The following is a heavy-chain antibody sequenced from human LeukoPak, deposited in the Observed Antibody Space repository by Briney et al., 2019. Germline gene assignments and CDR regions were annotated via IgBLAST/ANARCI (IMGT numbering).Heavy chain of an antibody. CDR1: GFTFSSYE. J-gene: IGHJ4*02. CDR3: TRVAGYSSGWLAFDY. CDR2: ISSSGSTI. Sequence: GGSLRLSCAASGFTFSSYEMNWVRQAPGKGLEWVSYISSSGSTIYYADSVKGRFTISRDNAKNSLYLQMNSLGAEDTAVYYCTRVAGYSSGWLAFDYWGQGTLVTVSS. D-gene: IGHD6-19*01. V-gene: IGHV3-48*03.